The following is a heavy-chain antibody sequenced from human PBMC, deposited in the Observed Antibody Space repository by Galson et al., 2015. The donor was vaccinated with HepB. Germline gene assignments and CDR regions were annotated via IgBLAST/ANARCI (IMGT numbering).Heavy chain of an antibody. Sequence: SLRLSCAASGFIFSDYWMTWVRQAPGKGLEWVANIDHYGIQNYFVDSVMGRFTISRDNAKNSLFLQMSSLRVEDTAVYYCARVVGLGAYSNYLYSWFDPWGQGTLVTVSS. CDR1: GFIFSDYW. CDR2: IDHYGIQN. CDR3: ARVVGLGAYSNYLYSWFDP. V-gene: IGHV3-7*01. D-gene: IGHD4-11*01. J-gene: IGHJ5*02.